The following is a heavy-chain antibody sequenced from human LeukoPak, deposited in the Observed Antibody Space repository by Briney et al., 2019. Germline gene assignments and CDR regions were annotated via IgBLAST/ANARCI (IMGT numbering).Heavy chain of an antibody. J-gene: IGHJ4*02. V-gene: IGHV1-46*01. CDR3: ARDTCSGGSCYSDY. CDR2: INPSGGST. D-gene: IGHD2-15*01. Sequence: ASVTVSFTASGYTFTSYYMHWVRQAPGQGLEWMGIINPSGGSTSYAQKFQGRVTMTRDTSTSTVYMELSSLRSEDTAVYYCARDTCSGGSCYSDYWGQGTLVTVSS. CDR1: GYTFTSYY.